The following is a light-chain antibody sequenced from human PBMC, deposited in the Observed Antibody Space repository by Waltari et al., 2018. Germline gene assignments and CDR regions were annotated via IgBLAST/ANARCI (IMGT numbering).Light chain of an antibody. V-gene: IGKV1-39*01. J-gene: IGKJ1*01. Sequence: DIQMTQSPSSLSASVGDRVTITCRASQTISTYLNWYQQRPGKAPKLLIYSASTLQSGVPSRFSGSGSGTDFTLTISSLQAEDVAVYYCQQYYNTLPTFGQGTKVEIK. CDR1: QTISTY. CDR2: SAS. CDR3: QQYYNTLPT.